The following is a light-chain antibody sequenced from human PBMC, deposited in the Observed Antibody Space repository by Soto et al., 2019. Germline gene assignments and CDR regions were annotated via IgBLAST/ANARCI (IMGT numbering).Light chain of an antibody. CDR3: QHRNDWPLT. CDR2: DAS. Sequence: EIELTQSPGTLSLSPGERATLSCRAGQPLNNWLAWYQQKPGQAPRLVIYDASRRATGIPARFRGSGSGTDFTLTISSLEPEDSAVYYCQHRNDWPLTFGGGTKVDIK. V-gene: IGKV3-11*01. CDR1: QPLNNW. J-gene: IGKJ4*01.